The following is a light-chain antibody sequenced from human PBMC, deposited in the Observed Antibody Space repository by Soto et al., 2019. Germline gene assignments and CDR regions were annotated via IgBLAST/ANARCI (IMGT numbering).Light chain of an antibody. CDR2: HAS. J-gene: IGKJ1*01. Sequence: EIVMTQSPATVSVSPGERATLSCRASQSVSDKLAWYQQKPGQAPRLLIYHASARATGIPARFSGSGSGTEFTLTISGLQSEDFALYYCQQYNNWPPWTFGQGTKVEIK. CDR3: QQYNNWPPWT. V-gene: IGKV3-15*01. CDR1: QSVSDK.